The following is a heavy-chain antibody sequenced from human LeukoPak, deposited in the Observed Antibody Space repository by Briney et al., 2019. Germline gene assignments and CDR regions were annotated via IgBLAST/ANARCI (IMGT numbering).Heavy chain of an antibody. CDR2: IYPGDSDT. CDR3: ASHPSYSSGWYEGYY. D-gene: IGHD6-19*01. J-gene: IGHJ4*02. CDR1: GYSFTSYW. Sequence: GESLKISCKGSGYSFTSYWIGWVRQMPGKGLEWMGIIYPGDSDTRYSPSFQGQVTISADKSISTAYLQWSSLRASDTAMYYCASHPSYSSGWYEGYYWGQGTPVTVSS. V-gene: IGHV5-51*01.